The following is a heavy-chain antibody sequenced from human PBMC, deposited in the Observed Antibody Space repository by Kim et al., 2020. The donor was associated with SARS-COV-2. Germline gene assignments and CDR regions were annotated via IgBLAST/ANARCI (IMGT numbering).Heavy chain of an antibody. Sequence: SETLSLTCAAFGGSISGYFGTWIRQSPGTGLEWSGDVDHSGKTTYNPSLKTRVTISVDTSKNQFSLQLSSVTAAESAVYYCARGTIRDYYRWRYFGYWG. D-gene: IGHD3-22*01. J-gene: IGHJ4*01. CDR3: ARGTIRDYYRWRYFGY. CDR1: GGSISGYF. CDR2: VDHSGKT. V-gene: IGHV4-34*01.